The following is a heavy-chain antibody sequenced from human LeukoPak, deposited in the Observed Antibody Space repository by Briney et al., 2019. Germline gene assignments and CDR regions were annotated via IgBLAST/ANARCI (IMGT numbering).Heavy chain of an antibody. CDR2: INPGDSDT. V-gene: IGHV5-51*01. Sequence: GESLKISCQAPGYSFTSSWIGWARQMPGKGLEWVAIINPGDSDTRYSPSFQGQVTISADKSISTVYLQWGSLKASDTAMYYCARQPGAGWFDPWGQGTLVTVSS. CDR3: ARQPGAGWFDP. J-gene: IGHJ5*02. D-gene: IGHD3-10*01. CDR1: GYSFTSSW.